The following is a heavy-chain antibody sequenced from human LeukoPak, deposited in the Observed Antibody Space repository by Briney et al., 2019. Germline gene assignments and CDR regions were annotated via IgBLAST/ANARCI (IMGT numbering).Heavy chain of an antibody. J-gene: IGHJ4*02. Sequence: GGSLRLSCAASGFTFSSYAMHWVRQAPGKGLEWVAVISYDGSNKYYADSVKGRFTISRDNSKNTLYLQMNSLRAEDTAVYYCASYNYYGSGSLFDYWGQGTLVTVSS. V-gene: IGHV3-30*14. D-gene: IGHD3-10*01. CDR1: GFTFSSYA. CDR3: ASYNYYGSGSLFDY. CDR2: ISYDGSNK.